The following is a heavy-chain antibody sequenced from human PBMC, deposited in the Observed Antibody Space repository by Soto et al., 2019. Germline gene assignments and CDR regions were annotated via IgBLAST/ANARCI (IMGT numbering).Heavy chain of an antibody. CDR3: ARGSYYVSLGY. V-gene: IGHV1-69*02. D-gene: IGHD1-26*01. Sequence: QVQLVQSGAEVKKPGSSVKVSCKASGGTFSSYTISWVREAPGQGLEWMGRIIPILGIANYAQKFQGRVTITADKSTSTAYMELSSLRSEDTAVYYCARGSYYVSLGYWCQGTLVTVSS. CDR1: GGTFSSYT. CDR2: IIPILGIA. J-gene: IGHJ1*01.